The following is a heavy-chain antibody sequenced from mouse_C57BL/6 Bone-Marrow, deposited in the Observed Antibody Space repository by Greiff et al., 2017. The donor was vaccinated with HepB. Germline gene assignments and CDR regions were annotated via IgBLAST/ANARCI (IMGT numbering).Heavy chain of an antibody. CDR1: GYSITSGYY. CDR2: ISYDGSN. V-gene: IGHV3-6*01. D-gene: IGHD2-3*01. CDR3: ARGGYFFYYAMDY. J-gene: IGHJ4*01. Sequence: VQLKESGPGLVKPSQSLSLTCSVTGYSITSGYYWNWIRQFPGNKLEWMGYISYDGSNNYNPSLKNRISITRDTSKNQFFLKLNSVTTEDTATYYCARGGYFFYYAMDYWGQGTSVTVSS.